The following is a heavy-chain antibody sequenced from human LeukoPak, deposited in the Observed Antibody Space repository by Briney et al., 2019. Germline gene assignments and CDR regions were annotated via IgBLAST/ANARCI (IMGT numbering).Heavy chain of an antibody. V-gene: IGHV3-7*03. CDR2: IKQDGGEK. J-gene: IGHJ4*02. D-gene: IGHD2-21*01. CDR3: ARSIPYGTPCYGRSDS. Sequence: PGGSLRLSCAASGFTFSSYWMSWVRQAPGKGLEWVGNIKQDGGEKNYVDSVRGRFTISRDNAKNSLYLQMNSLRAEDTAVYYCARSIPYGTPCYGRSDSWGQGPLVTVSS. CDR1: GFTFSSYW.